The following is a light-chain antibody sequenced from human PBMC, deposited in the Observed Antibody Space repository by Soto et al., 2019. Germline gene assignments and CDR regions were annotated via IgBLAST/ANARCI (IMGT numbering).Light chain of an antibody. J-gene: IGLJ3*02. CDR1: SSDVGDYDF. V-gene: IGLV2-11*01. Sequence: QAVVTQPRSVSGSPGQSVTISCTGTSSDVGDYDFVSWYHQHPGKVPKVIIYDVSERPSGVPDRFSGSKSGNTASLTISGLQAEDEAVYYCCSYAGGHTWVFGGGTKLTVL. CDR2: DVS. CDR3: CSYAGGHTWV.